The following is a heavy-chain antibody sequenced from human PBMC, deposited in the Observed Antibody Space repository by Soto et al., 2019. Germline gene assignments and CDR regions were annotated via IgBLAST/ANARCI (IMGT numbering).Heavy chain of an antibody. CDR1: GFTFSDYY. CDR3: ARGAVPRLWLRGDFDY. V-gene: IGHV3-11*01. Sequence: QVPLVESGGGLVKPGGSLRLSCAASGFTFSDYYMSWIRQAPGKELEWVSYISSSGSTIYYADSVKGRFTISMDNAKNSLYLHMNSLRAEDTAVYYCARGAVPRLWLRGDFDYLGQGTLVTVSS. CDR2: ISSSGSTI. J-gene: IGHJ4*02. D-gene: IGHD5-18*01.